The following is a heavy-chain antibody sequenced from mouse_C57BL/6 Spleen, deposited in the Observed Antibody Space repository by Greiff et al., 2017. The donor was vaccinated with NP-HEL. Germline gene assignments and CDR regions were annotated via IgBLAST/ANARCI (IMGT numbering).Heavy chain of an antibody. J-gene: IGHJ2*01. V-gene: IGHV1-53*01. CDR1: GYTFTSYW. CDR2: INPSNGGT. Sequence: QVHVKQPGTELVKPGASVKLSCKASGYTFTSYWMHWVKQRPGQGLEWIGNINPSNGGTNYNEKFKSKATLTVDKSSSTAYMQLSSLTSEDSAVYYCARSNYGYDRGGVYWGQGTTLTVSS. D-gene: IGHD2-2*01. CDR3: ARSNYGYDRGGVY.